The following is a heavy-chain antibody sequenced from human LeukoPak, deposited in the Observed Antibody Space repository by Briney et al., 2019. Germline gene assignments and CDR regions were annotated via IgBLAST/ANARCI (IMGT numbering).Heavy chain of an antibody. V-gene: IGHV3-48*03. D-gene: IGHD6-13*01. CDR2: ISSSGNSI. CDR3: ARYDAAAIDY. Sequence: PGGSLRLSCAASGFTFSSYEMNWVRQAPGKGLEWVSYISSSGNSIYYADSVMGRFTISRDNAKNSLYLQMNSLRAEDTAVYYCARYDAAAIDYWGQGTLVTVSS. J-gene: IGHJ4*02. CDR1: GFTFSSYE.